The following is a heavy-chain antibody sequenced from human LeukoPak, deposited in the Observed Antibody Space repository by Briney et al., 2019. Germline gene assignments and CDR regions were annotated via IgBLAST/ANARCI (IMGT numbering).Heavy chain of an antibody. Sequence: SSETLSLTCTVSGGSISSGSYYWSWIRQPAGKGLEWIGYIYYSGSTNYNPSLKSRVTISVDTSKNQFSLKLSSVTAADTAVYYCAGHYGSGPFDYWGQGTLVTVSS. D-gene: IGHD3-10*01. V-gene: IGHV4-61*10. CDR2: IYYSGST. CDR3: AGHYGSGPFDY. CDR1: GGSISSGSYY. J-gene: IGHJ4*02.